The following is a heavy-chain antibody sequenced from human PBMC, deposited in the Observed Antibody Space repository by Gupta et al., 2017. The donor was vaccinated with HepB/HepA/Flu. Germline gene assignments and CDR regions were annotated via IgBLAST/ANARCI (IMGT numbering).Heavy chain of an antibody. Sequence: QLQLQESGPGLVKPSETLSLTCTVSGGSISSSSYYWGWIRQPPGKGLEWIGSIYYSGSTYYNPSLKSRVTISVDTSKNQFSLKLSSVTAADTAVYYCARNYGDPHYWYFDLWGRGTLVTVSS. CDR2: IYYSGST. D-gene: IGHD4-17*01. J-gene: IGHJ2*01. CDR1: GGSISSSSYY. V-gene: IGHV4-39*01. CDR3: ARNYGDPHYWYFDL.